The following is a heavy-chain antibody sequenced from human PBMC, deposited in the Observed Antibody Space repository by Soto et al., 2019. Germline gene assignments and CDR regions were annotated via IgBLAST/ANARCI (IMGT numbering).Heavy chain of an antibody. Sequence: GGSLRLSCAASGFTVTNNYMNWFRQAPGKGLEWVSVIYSGGSAYYADSVKGRFIISRGISDNKVYLQMNSLRADDTAVYYCARSFCSCDFYSRRNSFVPSGQGTLVTLSS. CDR3: ARSFCSCDFYSRRNSFVP. J-gene: IGHJ5*02. V-gene: IGHV3-53*01. D-gene: IGHD2-21*02. CDR2: IYSGGSA. CDR1: GFTVTNNY.